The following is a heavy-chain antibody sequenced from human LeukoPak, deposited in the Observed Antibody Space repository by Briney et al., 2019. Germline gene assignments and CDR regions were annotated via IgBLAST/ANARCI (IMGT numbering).Heavy chain of an antibody. J-gene: IGHJ6*02. CDR3: ASSPLGSFLHPHMDV. Sequence: GGSLRLSCAASGFTFSSYGMHWVRQAPGKGLEWVAVISYDGSNKYYADSVKGRFTISRDNSKNTLYLQMNSLRAEDTAVYYCASSPLGSFLHPHMDVWGQGTTVTVSS. V-gene: IGHV3-30*03. CDR1: GFTFSSYG. D-gene: IGHD3-10*01. CDR2: ISYDGSNK.